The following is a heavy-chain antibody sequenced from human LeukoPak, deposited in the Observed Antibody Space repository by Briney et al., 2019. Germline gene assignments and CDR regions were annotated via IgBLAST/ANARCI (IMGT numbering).Heavy chain of an antibody. CDR3: PRVLVDDSWSGYYAFDI. D-gene: IGHD3-3*01. J-gene: IGHJ3*02. CDR2: IRAYNGNT. Sequence: ASVKVSCKASGYTFTSYGIIWVRQAPGQGLEWMGWIRAYNGNTNYAQKLQGRVTMTTDTSTSTAYMELRSLRSDDTAVCYCPRVLVDDSWSGYYAFDIWGQGTMVTVSS. CDR1: GYTFTSYG. V-gene: IGHV1-18*01.